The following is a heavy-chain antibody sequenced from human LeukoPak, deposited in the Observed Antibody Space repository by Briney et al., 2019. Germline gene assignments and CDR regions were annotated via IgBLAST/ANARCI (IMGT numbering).Heavy chain of an antibody. CDR2: ISGSGGST. CDR1: EFTFSSYT. J-gene: IGHJ4*02. Sequence: PGGSLRLSCAASEFTFSSYTMSWVRQAAGKGLEWVSAISGSGGSTYYADSVKGRFTISRDNSKNTLYLQMNGLRAEDTAVYYCAKEVTSGDYGPFDYWGQGTLVTVSS. CDR3: AKEVTSGDYGPFDY. D-gene: IGHD4-17*01. V-gene: IGHV3-23*01.